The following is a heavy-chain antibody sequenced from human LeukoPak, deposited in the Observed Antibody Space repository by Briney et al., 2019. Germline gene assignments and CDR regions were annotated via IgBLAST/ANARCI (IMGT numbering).Heavy chain of an antibody. CDR1: GGSISTYY. CDR3: ARESSGLHVDY. Sequence: SETLSLTCTVSGGSISTYYWSWIRQPPGKGLEWIGYIYYSGGTNYNPSLKSRVTISVDTSENQFSLKLSSVTAADTAVYYCARESSGLHVDYWGQGTLVTVSS. D-gene: IGHD6-19*01. J-gene: IGHJ4*02. CDR2: IYYSGGT. V-gene: IGHV4-59*01.